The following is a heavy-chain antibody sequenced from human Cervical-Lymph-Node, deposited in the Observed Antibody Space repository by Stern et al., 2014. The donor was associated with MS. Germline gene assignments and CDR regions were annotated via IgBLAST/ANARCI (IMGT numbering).Heavy chain of an antibody. Sequence: QVQLQESGPGLVKPSETLSLTCIVSGGSISSYYWSWIRQPPGKGLELIVYIYSSGTTNYTPSLKVRVTISVDTSKNQFSLKLNSVTAADTAIYYCAREGYDGIDNWGQGTLVTVSS. CDR3: AREGYDGIDN. J-gene: IGHJ4*02. CDR1: GGSISSYY. CDR2: IYSSGTT. V-gene: IGHV4-59*01. D-gene: IGHD3-3*01.